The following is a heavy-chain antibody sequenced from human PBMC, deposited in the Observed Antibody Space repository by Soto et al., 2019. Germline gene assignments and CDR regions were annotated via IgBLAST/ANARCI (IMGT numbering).Heavy chain of an antibody. Sequence: GGSLRLSCTASGFTFDDYAMHWVRQVPGKGLEWVSGISENGDTTGYADSVKGRFTISRDNAKNSLYLQMNSLRAEDTALYYCAKDRSYNLDTYYFDSWGQGT. CDR2: ISENGDTT. CDR1: GFTFDDYA. J-gene: IGHJ4*02. V-gene: IGHV3-9*01. CDR3: AKDRSYNLDTYYFDS. D-gene: IGHD1-1*01.